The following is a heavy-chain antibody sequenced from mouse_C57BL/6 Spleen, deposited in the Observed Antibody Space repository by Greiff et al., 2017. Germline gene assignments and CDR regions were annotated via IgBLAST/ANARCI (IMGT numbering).Heavy chain of an antibody. CDR1: GYSFTGYY. J-gene: IGHJ1*03. V-gene: IGHV1-42*01. CDR3: AKDGYFDV. CDR2: INPSTGGT. Sequence: VQLKQSGPELVKPGASVKISCKASGYSFTGYYMNWVKQSPEKSLEWIGEINPSTGGTTYNQKFKAKATLTVDKSSSTAYMQLKSLTAEDSAVYYCAKDGYFDVWGTGTTVTVSS.